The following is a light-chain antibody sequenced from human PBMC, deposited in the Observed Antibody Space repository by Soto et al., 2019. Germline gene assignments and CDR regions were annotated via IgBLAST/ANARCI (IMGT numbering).Light chain of an antibody. CDR1: QTVTSSH. J-gene: IGKJ1*01. CDR3: HQYGSSPWT. CDR2: GAS. Sequence: ENVLTQSPGTLSLSPGERATLSCRASQTVTSSHLAWYQQKPGQAPRLLIYGASSTATGIPDRFSGSGSATDFTLISSRVEPEDFAVYYCHQYGSSPWTFGQGTKVEIK. V-gene: IGKV3-20*01.